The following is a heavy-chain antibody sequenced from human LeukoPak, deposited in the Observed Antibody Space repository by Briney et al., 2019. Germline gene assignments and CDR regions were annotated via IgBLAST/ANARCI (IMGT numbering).Heavy chain of an antibody. CDR2: INHSGST. CDR3: ARGNTATNYYYYVDV. D-gene: IGHD5-18*01. V-gene: IGHV4-34*01. Sequence: SETLSLTCAVYGGSFSGYYWSWIRQPPGKGLEWIGEINHSGSTNYNPPLKSRVTISVDTSKNQFSLKLSSVTAADTAVYYCARGNTATNYYYYVDVWGKGTTVTVSS. J-gene: IGHJ6*03. CDR1: GGSFSGYY.